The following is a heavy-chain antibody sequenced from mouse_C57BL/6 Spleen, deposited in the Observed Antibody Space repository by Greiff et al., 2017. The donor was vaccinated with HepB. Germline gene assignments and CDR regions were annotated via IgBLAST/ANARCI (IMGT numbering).Heavy chain of an antibody. J-gene: IGHJ2*01. Sequence: QVQLKQSGAELAKPGASVKLSCKASGFTFTSYWMHWVKQRPGQGLEWIGYINPSSGYTKYNQKFKDKATLTADKSSSTAYMQLSSLTYDDSAVYYCARDYSNFLFDYWGQGTTLTVSS. CDR3: ARDYSNFLFDY. D-gene: IGHD2-5*01. CDR2: INPSSGYT. CDR1: GFTFTSYW. V-gene: IGHV1-7*01.